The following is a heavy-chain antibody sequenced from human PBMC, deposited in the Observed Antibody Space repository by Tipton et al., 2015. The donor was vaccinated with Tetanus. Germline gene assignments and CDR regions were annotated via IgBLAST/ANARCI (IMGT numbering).Heavy chain of an antibody. D-gene: IGHD2-15*01. CDR3: AKETFWCSGGSCYSGEAY. CDR2: ISVSGGST. V-gene: IGHV3-23*01. CDR1: GFTFSNYA. Sequence: SLRLSCAASGFTFSNYAVSWVRQAPGKGLEWVSGISVSGGSTSYADSVRGRFTISRDNSKKVLYLQMNSLRAEDTAVYYCAKETFWCSGGSCYSGEAYWGQGTLVTVSS. J-gene: IGHJ4*02.